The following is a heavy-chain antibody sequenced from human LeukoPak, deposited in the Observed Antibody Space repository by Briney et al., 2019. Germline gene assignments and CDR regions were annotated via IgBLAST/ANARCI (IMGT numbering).Heavy chain of an antibody. CDR3: ASFGILSYHTFDY. Sequence: PGGSLRLSCAASGFTFSSYAMSWVRQAPGKGLEWVSAISGSGGSTYYADSVKGRFTISRDNSKNTLYLQMNSLRAEDTAVYYCASFGILSYHTFDYWGQGTLVTVSS. CDR2: ISGSGGST. V-gene: IGHV3-23*01. J-gene: IGHJ4*02. D-gene: IGHD3-9*01. CDR1: GFTFSSYA.